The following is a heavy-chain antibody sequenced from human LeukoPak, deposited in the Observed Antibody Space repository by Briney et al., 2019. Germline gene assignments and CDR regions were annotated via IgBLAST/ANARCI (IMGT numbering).Heavy chain of an antibody. CDR3: ARGGEGYFYVD. J-gene: IGHJ4*02. V-gene: IGHV4-30-4*01. Sequence: PSETLSLTCTVSGGSISTSNTYWLWIRQPPGKGLEYIGYISYSGSTHFDPSLKSRLTVSRDMSKNQLSLKLGSVTAADTAVYFCARGGEGYFYVDWGQGTLVTVSS. CDR2: ISYSGST. CDR1: GGSISTSNTY. D-gene: IGHD5-24*01.